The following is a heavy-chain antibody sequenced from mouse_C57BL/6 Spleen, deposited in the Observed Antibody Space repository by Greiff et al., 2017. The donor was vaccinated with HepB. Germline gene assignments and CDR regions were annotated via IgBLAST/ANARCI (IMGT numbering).Heavy chain of an antibody. J-gene: IGHJ4*01. D-gene: IGHD2-4*01. CDR2: IDPSDSYT. CDR1: GYTFTSYW. V-gene: IGHV1-50*01. CDR3: ARRGNDYDYYAMDY. Sequence: VQLQESGAELVKPGASVKLSCKASGYTFTSYWMQWVKQRPGQGLEWIGEIDPSDSYTNYNQKFKGKATLTVDTSSSTAYMQLSSLTSEDSAVYYCARRGNDYDYYAMDYWGQGTSVTVSS.